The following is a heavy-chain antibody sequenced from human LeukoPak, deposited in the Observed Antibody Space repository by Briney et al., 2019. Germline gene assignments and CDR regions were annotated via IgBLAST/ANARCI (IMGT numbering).Heavy chain of an antibody. Sequence: SETLSLTCAVYGGSFSGYYWSWIRQPPGKGLEWIGEINHSGSTNYNPSLKSRVTISVDTSKNQFSLKLSSVTAADTAVYYCAKKWGNCFDPWGQGTLVTVSS. CDR1: GGSFSGYY. V-gene: IGHV4-34*01. J-gene: IGHJ5*02. CDR2: INHSGST. D-gene: IGHD1-26*01. CDR3: AKKWGNCFDP.